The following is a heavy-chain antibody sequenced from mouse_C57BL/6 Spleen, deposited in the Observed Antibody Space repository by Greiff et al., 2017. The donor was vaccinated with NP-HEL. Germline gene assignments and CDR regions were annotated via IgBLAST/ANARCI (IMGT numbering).Heavy chain of an antibody. V-gene: IGHV5-17*01. CDR2: ISSGSSTI. CDR1: GFTFSDYG. D-gene: IGHD1-1*01. J-gene: IGHJ3*01. Sequence: EVMLVESGGGLVKPGGSLKLSCAASGFTFSDYGMHWVRQAPEKGLEWVAYISSGSSTIYYADTVKGRFTISRDNAKNTLFLQMTSLRSEDTAMDYCARNYYGRGPAWFAYWGQGTLVTVSA. CDR3: ARNYYGRGPAWFAY.